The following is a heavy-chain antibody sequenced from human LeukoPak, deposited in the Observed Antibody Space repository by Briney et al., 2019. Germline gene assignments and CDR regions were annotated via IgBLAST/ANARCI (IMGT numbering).Heavy chain of an antibody. J-gene: IGHJ6*03. V-gene: IGHV4-59*01. CDR2: IYYSGST. CDR1: GGSISSYY. CDR3: ARGVGSGYLYYYYYYMDV. D-gene: IGHD3-3*01. Sequence: SETLSLTCTVSGGSISSYYWSWIRQPPGKGPEWIGYIYYSGSTNYNPSLKSRVTISVDTSKNQFSLKLSSVTAADTAVYYCARGVGSGYLYYYYYYMDVWGKGTTVTVSS.